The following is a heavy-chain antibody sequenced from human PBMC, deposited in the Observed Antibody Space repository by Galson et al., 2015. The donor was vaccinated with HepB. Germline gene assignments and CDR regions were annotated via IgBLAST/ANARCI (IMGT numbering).Heavy chain of an antibody. CDR2: ISSTGTTM. CDR1: GFTFSSYT. J-gene: IGHJ2*01. V-gene: IGHV3-48*02. CDR3: ARVYFGSGSSSAYWYFDL. D-gene: IGHD3-10*01. Sequence: SLRLSCAASGFTFSSYTMNWVRQAPGKGLESVSYISSTGTTMYYADSAKGRFTISRDNAQNSLYLQMNSLRDEDTAVYYCARVYFGSGSSSAYWYFDLWGRGGLVTVSS.